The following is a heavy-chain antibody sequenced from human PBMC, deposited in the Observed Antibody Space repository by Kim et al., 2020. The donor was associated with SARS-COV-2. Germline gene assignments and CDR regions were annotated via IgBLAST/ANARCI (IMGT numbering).Heavy chain of an antibody. V-gene: IGHV1-69*04. D-gene: IGHD6-13*01. CDR3: ARGGIAAARTYYYDGMDV. CDR2: IIPILGIA. Sequence: SVKVSCKASGGTFSSYAISWVRQAPGQGLEWMGRIIPILGIANYAQKFQGRVTITADKSTSTAYMELSSLRSEDTAVYYCARGGIAAARTYYYDGMDVWGQGTTVTVSS. CDR1: GGTFSSYA. J-gene: IGHJ6*02.